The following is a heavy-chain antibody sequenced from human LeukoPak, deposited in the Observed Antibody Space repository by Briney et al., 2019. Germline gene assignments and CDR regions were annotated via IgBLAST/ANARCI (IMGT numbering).Heavy chain of an antibody. CDR1: GFTFDDCA. CDR3: AKDGYSYGPNWFDP. D-gene: IGHD5-18*01. Sequence: GGSLRLSCAASGFTFDDCAMHWVRQAPGKGLEWVSLISGDGGSTYYADSVKGRFTISRDNSKNSLYLQMNSLRTEDTALYYCAKDGYSYGPNWFDPWGQGTLVTVSS. J-gene: IGHJ5*02. CDR2: ISGDGGST. V-gene: IGHV3-43*02.